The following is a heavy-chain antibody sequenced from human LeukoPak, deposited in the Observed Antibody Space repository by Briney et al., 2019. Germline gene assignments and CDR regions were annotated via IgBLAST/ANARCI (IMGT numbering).Heavy chain of an antibody. CDR3: AGDGPYCSGGSCPPFDY. V-gene: IGHV3-21*01. D-gene: IGHD2-15*01. J-gene: IGHJ4*02. CDR2: ISSSSSYI. Sequence: PGGSLRLSCAASGFTFSDYTVNWVRQAPGKGLEWVSSISSSSSYIYYADSVKGRFTISRDNAKNSLYLQMNSLRAEDTAVYYCAGDGPYCSGGSCPPFDYWGQGTLVTVSS. CDR1: GFTFSDYT.